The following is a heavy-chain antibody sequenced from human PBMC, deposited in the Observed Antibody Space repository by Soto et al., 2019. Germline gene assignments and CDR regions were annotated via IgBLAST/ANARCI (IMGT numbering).Heavy chain of an antibody. D-gene: IGHD4-17*01. CDR3: ARRVYYGGNSERTFDY. Sequence: PSETLSLTCTVSGGSISSSSYYWGWIRQPPGKGLEWIGSIYYSGSTYYNPSLKSRVTISVGTSKNQFSLKLSSVTAADTAVYYCARRVYYGGNSERTFDYWGQGTLVTVSS. CDR1: GGSISSSSYY. J-gene: IGHJ4*02. CDR2: IYYSGST. V-gene: IGHV4-39*01.